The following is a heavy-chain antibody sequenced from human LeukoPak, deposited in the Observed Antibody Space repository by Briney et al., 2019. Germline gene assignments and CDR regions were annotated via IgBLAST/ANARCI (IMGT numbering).Heavy chain of an antibody. CDR2: IYYSGST. V-gene: IGHV4-59*01. CDR1: GGSISSYY. D-gene: IGHD1-26*01. J-gene: IGHJ5*02. Sequence: SETLSLTCTVSGGSISSYYWSWIRQPPGKGLEWIGYIYYSGSTNYNPSLKSRVTISVDTSKNQFSLKLSSVTAADTAVYYCARGASGSYFWFDPWGQGTLVTISS. CDR3: ARGASGSYFWFDP.